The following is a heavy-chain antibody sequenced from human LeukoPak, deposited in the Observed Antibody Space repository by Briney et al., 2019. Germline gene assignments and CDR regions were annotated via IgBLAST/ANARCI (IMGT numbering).Heavy chain of an antibody. CDR1: GGSISSSSYY. CDR2: IYYSGST. Sequence: PSETLSLTCTVSGGSISSSSYYWGWIRQPPGKGLEWIGSIYYSGSTYYNPSLKSRVTISVDTSKNQFSLKLSSVTAADTAVYYCARHPSGSIAAASFDYWGQGTLVTVSS. D-gene: IGHD6-13*01. V-gene: IGHV4-39*01. J-gene: IGHJ4*02. CDR3: ARHPSGSIAAASFDY.